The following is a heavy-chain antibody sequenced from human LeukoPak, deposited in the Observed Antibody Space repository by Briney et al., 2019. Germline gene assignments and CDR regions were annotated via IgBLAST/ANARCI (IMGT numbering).Heavy chain of an antibody. D-gene: IGHD1-26*01. Sequence: PGGSLRLSCAASGFTFSGYWMSWVRQARGKGLEWVANIDQDGSEKYYVDSVKGRFTISKDNAKNSLFLQMNSLRDEDTAVYYCARIKGGTSATISYWGQGTLVTVSS. CDR1: GFTFSGYW. J-gene: IGHJ4*02. CDR3: ARIKGGTSATISY. V-gene: IGHV3-7*01. CDR2: IDQDGSEK.